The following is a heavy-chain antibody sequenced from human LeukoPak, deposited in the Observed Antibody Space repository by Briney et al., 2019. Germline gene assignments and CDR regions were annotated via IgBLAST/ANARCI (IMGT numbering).Heavy chain of an antibody. CDR2: ISAYNGNT. CDR3: ARVFPLASAFDY. D-gene: IGHD3-3*02. J-gene: IGHJ4*02. V-gene: IGHV1-18*01. CDR1: GYTFTSYG. Sequence: ASVKVSCKASGYTFTSYGISWVRQAPGQGLEWMGWISAYNGNTNYAQKLQGRVTMTTDTTTSTAYMELRSLRSDDTAVYYCARVFPLASAFDYWGQGTLVTVSS.